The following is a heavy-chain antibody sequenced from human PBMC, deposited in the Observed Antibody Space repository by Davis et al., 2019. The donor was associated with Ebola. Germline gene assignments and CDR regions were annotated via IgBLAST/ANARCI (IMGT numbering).Heavy chain of an antibody. Sequence: SGPTLVKPTQTLTLTCTVSGFSVSTNEMCVNWIRQTPGKALEWLALIYGNDDKLYRSSLKSRLTISKDTSKNQVVLTTTNMDPVDTATYYCAHRPGRGCSSGSCYSFYWGQGTLVTVSS. CDR1: GFSVSTNEMC. V-gene: IGHV2-5*08. D-gene: IGHD2-15*01. CDR2: IYGNDDK. J-gene: IGHJ4*02. CDR3: AHRPGRGCSSGSCYSFY.